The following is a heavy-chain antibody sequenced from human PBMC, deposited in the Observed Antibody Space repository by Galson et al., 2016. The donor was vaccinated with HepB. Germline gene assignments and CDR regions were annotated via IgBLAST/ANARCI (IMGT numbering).Heavy chain of an antibody. CDR2: ISYDGGNK. CDR3: ARDKSLGDLSAFDL. J-gene: IGHJ3*01. V-gene: IGHV3-30-3*01. D-gene: IGHD3-16*01. Sequence: SLRLSCAASGFRFRDYALHWVRQAPGKGLEWVARISYDGGNKFYADSVKGRLTISRDNSKDTLYRQMNSLTTDDTALYYCARDKSLGDLSAFDLWGQGTRVAVSS. CDR1: GFRFRDYA.